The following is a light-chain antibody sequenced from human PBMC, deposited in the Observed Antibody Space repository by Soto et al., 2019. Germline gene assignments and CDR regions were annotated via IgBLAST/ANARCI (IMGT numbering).Light chain of an antibody. CDR2: WAS. Sequence: DIVMTQAPYSLAVSLGEGATINCKSRESVLYSSNNKNYLAWYQQKPGQPPKLXXYWASTRESGVPDRFSGSGSGTDFTLTISRLQPEDFAVYFCHQYGTFPITFGQGTRLEIK. J-gene: IGKJ5*01. V-gene: IGKV4-1*01. CDR1: ESVLYSSNNKNY. CDR3: HQYGTFPIT.